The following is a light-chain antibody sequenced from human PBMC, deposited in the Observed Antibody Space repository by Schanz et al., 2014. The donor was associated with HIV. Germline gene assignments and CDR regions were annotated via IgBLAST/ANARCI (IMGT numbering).Light chain of an antibody. V-gene: IGLV2-8*01. CDR2: EVT. CDR1: SSDVGAYNY. Sequence: SALTQPPSASGSPGQSVTISCTGTSSDVGAYNYVSWYQQHPGKAPKLMIYEVTKRPSGVPDRFSGSKSGNTASLTVSGLQAEDEADYYCSSYAGSGNLGVFGGGTKLTVL. J-gene: IGLJ2*01. CDR3: SSYAGSGNLGV.